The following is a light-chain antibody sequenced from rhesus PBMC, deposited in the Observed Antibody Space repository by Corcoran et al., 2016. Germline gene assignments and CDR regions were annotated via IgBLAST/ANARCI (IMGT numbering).Light chain of an antibody. CDR3: QHYYNTPYT. CDR2: DAT. J-gene: IGKJ2*01. Sequence: DIQMTQSPSSLSASVGDRVTITCRASQVITNDLAWDQQKPGETPKILRYDATTLQSGIPSRFSGCGSGTDFTLPIRRLRSEDFATYFCQHYYNTPYTFGQGAKVEIK. CDR1: QVITND. V-gene: IGKV1-25*01.